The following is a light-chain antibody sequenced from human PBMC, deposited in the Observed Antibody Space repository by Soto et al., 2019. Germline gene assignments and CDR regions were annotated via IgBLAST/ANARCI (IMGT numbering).Light chain of an antibody. CDR2: GAS. CDR3: QQYTFWPQT. Sequence: EVVMTQSPATLSVSPGEKATLSCRASQSVSSNLAWYQQKPGQSPRLLIYGASTRASGIPARFSGSGSGTDFTLTISSLQSEDCAVYYCQQYTFWPQTFGQGTKVDIK. CDR1: QSVSSN. V-gene: IGKV3-15*01. J-gene: IGKJ1*01.